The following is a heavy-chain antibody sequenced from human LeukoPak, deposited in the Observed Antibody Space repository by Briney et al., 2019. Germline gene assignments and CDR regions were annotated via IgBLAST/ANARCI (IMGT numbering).Heavy chain of an antibody. CDR2: IYYSGST. J-gene: IGHJ5*02. CDR1: GGSISSSSYY. CDR3: ARDRIPSRGFDP. Sequence: SETLSLTCTVSGGSISSSSYYWGWIRQPPGKGLEWIGSIYYSGSTYYNPSLKSRVTISVDTSKNQFSLKLSSVTAADTAVYYCARDRIPSRGFDPWGQGTLVTVSS. V-gene: IGHV4-39*07.